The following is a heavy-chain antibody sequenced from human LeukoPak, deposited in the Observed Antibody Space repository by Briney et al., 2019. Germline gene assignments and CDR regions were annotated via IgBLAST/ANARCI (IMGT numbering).Heavy chain of an antibody. CDR2: IRYDGSNK. CDR1: GFTFSSYG. V-gene: IGHV3-30*02. CDR3: AKELYGDHVGWFDP. Sequence: QPGGSLRLSCAASGFTFSSYGMHWVRQAPGKGLEWVAFIRYDGSNKYYADSVKGRFTISRDNSKNTLYLQMNSLRAEDTAVYYCAKELYGDHVGWFDPWGQGTLVAVSS. D-gene: IGHD4-17*01. J-gene: IGHJ5*02.